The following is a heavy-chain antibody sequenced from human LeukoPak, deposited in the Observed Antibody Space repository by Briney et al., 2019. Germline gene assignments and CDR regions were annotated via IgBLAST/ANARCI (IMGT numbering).Heavy chain of an antibody. CDR2: IYYSGST. J-gene: IGHJ3*02. CDR3: ARDAPTDSSGYYYLVGAFDI. Sequence: PSETLSLTCTVSGGSISSYYWSWIRQPPGKGLEWIGYIYYSGSTNYNPSLKSRVTISIDTSKNQFSLKLSSVTAADTAVYYCARDAPTDSSGYYYLVGAFDIWGQGTMVTVSS. D-gene: IGHD3-22*01. CDR1: GGSISSYY. V-gene: IGHV4-59*01.